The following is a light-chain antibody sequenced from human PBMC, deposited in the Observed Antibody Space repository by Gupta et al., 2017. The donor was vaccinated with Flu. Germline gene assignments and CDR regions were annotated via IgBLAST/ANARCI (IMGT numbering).Light chain of an antibody. CDR3: AAWDDSLNGPV. Sequence: QSVLTHPPSASGPPGQRGTIPCSGSSSNIGSNTVNWYQQLPGTAPKLLIYSNNQRPSGVPDRFSGSKSGTSASLAISGLQSEDEADYYCAAWDDSLNGPVFGGGTKLTVL. CDR2: SNN. V-gene: IGLV1-44*01. CDR1: SSNIGSNT. J-gene: IGLJ3*02.